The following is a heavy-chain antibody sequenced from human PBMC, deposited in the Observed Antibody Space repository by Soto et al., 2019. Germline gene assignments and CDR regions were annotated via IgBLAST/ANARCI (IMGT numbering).Heavy chain of an antibody. V-gene: IGHV4-61*01. J-gene: IGHJ5*02. Sequence: PSETLSLTCTVSGGSVSSCSYYWSWIRQPPGKGLEWIGYIYYSGSTNYNPSLKSRVTISVDTSKNQFSLKLSSVTAADTAVYYCARADIVVVPAAMMGENWFDPWGQGTLVTVSS. CDR1: GGSVSSCSYY. CDR3: ARADIVVVPAAMMGENWFDP. D-gene: IGHD2-2*01. CDR2: IYYSGST.